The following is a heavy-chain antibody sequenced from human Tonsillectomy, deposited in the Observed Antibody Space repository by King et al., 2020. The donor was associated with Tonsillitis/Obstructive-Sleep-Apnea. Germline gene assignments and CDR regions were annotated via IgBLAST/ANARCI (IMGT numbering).Heavy chain of an antibody. CDR2: IYYSGST. CDR3: ARRAYCSSTSCYVYYYYYYMDV. V-gene: IGHV4-39*01. J-gene: IGHJ6*03. D-gene: IGHD2-2*01. CDR1: GGSISSSSYY. Sequence: QLQESGPGLVKPSETLSLTCTVSGGSISSSSYYWGWIRQPPGKGLEWIGSIYYSGSTYYNPSLKSRVTISVDTSKNQFSLKLSSVTAADTAVYYCARRAYCSSTSCYVYYYYYYMDVWGKGTTVTVSS.